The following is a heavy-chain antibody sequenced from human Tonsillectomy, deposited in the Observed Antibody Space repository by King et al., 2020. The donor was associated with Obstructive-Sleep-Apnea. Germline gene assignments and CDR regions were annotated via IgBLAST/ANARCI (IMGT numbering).Heavy chain of an antibody. J-gene: IGHJ4*02. D-gene: IGHD3-22*01. V-gene: IGHV1-69*01. Sequence: VQLVESGAEVKKPGSSVKVSCKASGGTFSSYAISLVRQAPGQGLEWMGGIIPIFCTAYYAQKFQGRVTINADGSTRTAHQGLSSLRSEDTAVYYCAASYYYDSSGYSGHNWGQGTLVTVSS. CDR2: IIPIFCTA. CDR1: GGTFSSYA. CDR3: AASYYYDSSGYSGHN.